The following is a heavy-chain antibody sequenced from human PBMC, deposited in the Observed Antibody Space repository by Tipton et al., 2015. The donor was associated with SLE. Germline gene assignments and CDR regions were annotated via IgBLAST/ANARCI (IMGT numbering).Heavy chain of an antibody. V-gene: IGHV4-39*01. CDR3: ASITRDGADDY. CDR2: IYYSGST. Sequence: TQSLTCTVSGGSISSSSYYWGWIRQPPGKGLEWIGSIYYSGSTYYNPSLKSRVTISVDTSKNQFSLKLSSVTAADTAVYYCASITRDGADDYWGQGTLVTVSS. J-gene: IGHJ4*02. CDR1: GGSISSSSYY. D-gene: IGHD1-14*01.